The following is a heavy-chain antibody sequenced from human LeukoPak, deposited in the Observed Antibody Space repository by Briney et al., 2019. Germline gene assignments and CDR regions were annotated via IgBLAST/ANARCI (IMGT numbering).Heavy chain of an antibody. CDR3: ARAFGYSRGWPFDY. V-gene: IGHV1-2*02. CDR2: INPNSGGT. CDR1: GYTFTGYY. D-gene: IGHD6-19*01. J-gene: IGHJ4*02. Sequence: ASVKVSCRASGYTFTGYYMHWVRQAPGQGLEWMGWINPNSGGTNYAQKFQGRVTMTRDTSISTAYMELSRLRSDDTAVYYCARAFGYSRGWPFDYWGQGTLVTVSS.